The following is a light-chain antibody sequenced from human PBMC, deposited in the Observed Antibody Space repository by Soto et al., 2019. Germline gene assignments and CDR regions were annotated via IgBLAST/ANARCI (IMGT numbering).Light chain of an antibody. J-gene: IGKJ2*01. Sequence: DIVMTQTPLSSPVTLGHPASISCRSSQGLVHSDGNTYLSWLQQRPGQPPRLLIYEISNRFSVVPDRFSGSGAGTDFTLKISRVEADDVGIYYCMQATQFPYTFGQGTKLEIK. CDR2: EIS. V-gene: IGKV2-24*01. CDR3: MQATQFPYT. CDR1: QGLVHSDGNTY.